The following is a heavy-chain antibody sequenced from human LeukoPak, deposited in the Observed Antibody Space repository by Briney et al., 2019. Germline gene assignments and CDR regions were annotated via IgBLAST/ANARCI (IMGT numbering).Heavy chain of an antibody. CDR2: ISSSSSTI. D-gene: IGHD3-10*01. CDR1: VFTFSSYG. V-gene: IGHV3-48*02. CDR3: ARSTMVQGVH. J-gene: IGHJ4*02. Sequence: GGSLRLSCAASVFTFSSYGMHWVRQAPGKGLEWVSYISSSSSTIYYADSVKGRFTISRDNAKNSLYLQMNSLRDEDTAVYYCARSTMVQGVHWGQGTLVTVSS.